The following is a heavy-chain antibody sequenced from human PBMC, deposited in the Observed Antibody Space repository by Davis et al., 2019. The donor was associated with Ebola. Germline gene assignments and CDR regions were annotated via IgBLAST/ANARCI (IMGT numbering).Heavy chain of an antibody. V-gene: IGHV1-69*06. CDR3: AKSFGVVIMGYYGMDV. CDR1: GGTFSSYA. CDR2: IIPIFGTA. Sequence: SVKVSCKASGGTFSSYAISWVRQAPGQGLEWMGGIIPIFGTANYAQKFQGRVTITADKFTSTAYMELSSLRSEDTAVYYCAKSFGVVIMGYYGMDVWGQGTTVTVSS. D-gene: IGHD3-3*01. J-gene: IGHJ6*02.